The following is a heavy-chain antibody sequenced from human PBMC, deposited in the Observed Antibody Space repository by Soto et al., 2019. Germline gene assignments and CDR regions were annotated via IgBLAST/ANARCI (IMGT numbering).Heavy chain of an antibody. Sequence: SETLSLTCTVSGGSISSSSYYGGWIRQPPGKGLEWIGSIYYSGSTYYNPSLKSRVTISVHTSKNQFSLKLSSVTAADTAVYYCARLNSYIDYWGQGNLVTVS. D-gene: IGHD5-18*01. CDR3: ARLNSYIDY. CDR2: IYYSGST. J-gene: IGHJ4*02. CDR1: GGSISSSSYY. V-gene: IGHV4-39*01.